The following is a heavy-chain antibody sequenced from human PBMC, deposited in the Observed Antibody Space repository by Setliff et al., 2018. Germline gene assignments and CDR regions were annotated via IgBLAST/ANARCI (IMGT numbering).Heavy chain of an antibody. CDR1: GGTFSSYA. CDR2: IIPIFGTA. J-gene: IGHJ4*02. V-gene: IGHV1-69*05. Sequence: ASVKVSCKASGGTFSSYAISWVRQAPGQGLEWMGGIIPIFGTANYAQKFQGRVTITTDESTSTAYMELSSLRSEDTAVYYCASSLGYYYDSSGYRQPFTLDYWGQGTLVTVSS. CDR3: ASSLGYYYDSSGYRQPFTLDY. D-gene: IGHD3-22*01.